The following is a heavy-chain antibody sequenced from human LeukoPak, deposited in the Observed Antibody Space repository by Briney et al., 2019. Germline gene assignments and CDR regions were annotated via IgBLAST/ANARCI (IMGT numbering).Heavy chain of an antibody. CDR1: GYTFTSYY. D-gene: IGHD3-22*01. V-gene: IGHV1-46*01. Sequence: ASVKVSCKASGYTFTSYYMHWVRQAPGQGLEWMGIINPSGGSTSYAQKFQGRVTMTRDTSTSTVYMELSRLRSDDTAVYYCARDLRRYYYDSSGYLPHDAFDIWGQGTMVTVSS. J-gene: IGHJ3*02. CDR3: ARDLRRYYYDSSGYLPHDAFDI. CDR2: INPSGGST.